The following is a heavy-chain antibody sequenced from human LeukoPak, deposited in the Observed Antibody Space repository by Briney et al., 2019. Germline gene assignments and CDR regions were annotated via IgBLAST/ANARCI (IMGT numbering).Heavy chain of an antibody. D-gene: IGHD2-2*02. Sequence: PSETLSLTCTVSGGSISSSSYYWGWIRQPPGKGLEWIGSIYYSGSTYYNPSLKSRVTISVDTSKNQFSLKLSSVTAADTAVYYCARHVGYCSSTSCYKAARRDAFDIWGQGTMVTVSS. CDR3: ARHVGYCSSTSCYKAARRDAFDI. J-gene: IGHJ3*02. V-gene: IGHV4-39*01. CDR2: IYYSGST. CDR1: GGSISSSSYY.